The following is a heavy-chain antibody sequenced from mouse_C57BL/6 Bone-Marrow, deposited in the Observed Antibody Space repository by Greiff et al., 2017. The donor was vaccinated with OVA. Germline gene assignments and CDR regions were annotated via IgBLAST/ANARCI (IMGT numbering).Heavy chain of an antibody. Sequence: VQLQESGAELARPGASVKLSCKASGYTFTSYGISWVKQRTGQGLEWIGEIYTRSGNTYYNEKLKGKATLTADKSSSTAYMELRSLTSEDSAVYFCARWGITTVEDYWGQGTTLTVSS. V-gene: IGHV1-81*01. CDR3: ARWGITTVEDY. CDR1: GYTFTSYG. CDR2: IYTRSGNT. D-gene: IGHD1-1*01. J-gene: IGHJ2*01.